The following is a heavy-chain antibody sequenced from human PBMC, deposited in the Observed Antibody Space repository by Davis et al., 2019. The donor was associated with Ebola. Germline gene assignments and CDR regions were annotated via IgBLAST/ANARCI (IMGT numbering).Heavy chain of an antibody. CDR2: IHYRGTT. J-gene: IGHJ5*02. CDR3: ARGAIYNWNYVWFDP. D-gene: IGHD1-7*01. Sequence: SETLSLTCTASGGSITNGDYSWSWIRQPPGKGLEWIGYIHYRGTTKYNPSLESRVIISVDTSKNQFSLNLSSVTAADTAVYFCARGAIYNWNYVWFDPWGQGTLVTVSS. V-gene: IGHV4-61*08. CDR1: GGSITNGDYS.